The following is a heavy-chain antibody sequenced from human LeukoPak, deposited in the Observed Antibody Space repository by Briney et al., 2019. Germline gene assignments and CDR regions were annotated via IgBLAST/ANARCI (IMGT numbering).Heavy chain of an antibody. J-gene: IGHJ4*02. CDR1: GFTFSRYW. CDR2: IKQDGSEK. V-gene: IGHV3-7*05. D-gene: IGHD3-10*01. CDR3: ARAMVRGYDFDY. Sequence: GGSLRLSCAASGFTFSRYWMSWVRQAPGKGLEWVANIKQDGSEKYYVDSVKGRFTISRDNAKNSLYLQMNSLRAEDTAVYYCARAMVRGYDFDYWGQGTLVTVSS.